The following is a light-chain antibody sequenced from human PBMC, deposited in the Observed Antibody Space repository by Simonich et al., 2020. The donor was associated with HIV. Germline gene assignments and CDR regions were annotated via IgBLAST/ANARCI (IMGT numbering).Light chain of an antibody. CDR3: QQSFSTPWT. V-gene: IGKV1-39*01. CDR2: AAS. Sequence: TQSPATLPASVGDSVTVSCRARESISSYLNWYPQKPGKAPKLLIYAASSLQPGVPSRFSGSASGTDFTLTISSLQPEDFATYYCQQSFSTPWTFGQGTTVDIK. CDR1: ESISSY. J-gene: IGKJ1*01.